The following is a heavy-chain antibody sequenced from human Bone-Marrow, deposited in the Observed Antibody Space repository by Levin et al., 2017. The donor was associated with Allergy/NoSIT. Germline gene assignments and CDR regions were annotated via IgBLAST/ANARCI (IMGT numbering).Heavy chain of an antibody. Sequence: PSETLSLTCAVSGGSISSSNWWSWVRQPPGKGLEWIGEIYHSGSTNYNPSLKSRVTISVDKSKNQFSLKLSSVTAADTAVYYCAAEAVAGIGGFQHWGQGTLVTVSS. J-gene: IGHJ1*01. V-gene: IGHV4-4*02. D-gene: IGHD6-19*01. CDR3: AAEAVAGIGGFQH. CDR2: IYHSGST. CDR1: GGSISSSNW.